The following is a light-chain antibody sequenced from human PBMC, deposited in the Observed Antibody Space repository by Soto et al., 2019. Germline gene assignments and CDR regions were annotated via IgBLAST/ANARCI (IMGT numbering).Light chain of an antibody. CDR1: QSIGAW. J-gene: IGKJ5*01. Sequence: DIQMTQSPSTLSASVGDRVTITCRASQSIGAWLAWYQHKPGRAPNVLIYKASTLQRGVPSRFSGSGSGTEFTLTIASLQPDDFATYFCQQYQRPPITFGQGTRLEIQ. CDR3: QQYQRPPIT. V-gene: IGKV1-5*03. CDR2: KAS.